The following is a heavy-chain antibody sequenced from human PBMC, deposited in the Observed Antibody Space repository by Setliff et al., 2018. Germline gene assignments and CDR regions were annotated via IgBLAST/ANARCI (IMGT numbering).Heavy chain of an antibody. V-gene: IGHV1-18*01. J-gene: IGHJ4*02. CDR2: ISVHTGNT. CDR3: SRLVRFCIRTSCQRLSGGEF. Sequence: ASVKVSCKASGYTFTNYGISWVRQAPGQGLEWMGWISVHTGNTFYSPKFHGRVTLTTDTSTSTAYMELRSLGSDDTAVYYCSRLVRFCIRTSCQRLSGGEFWGQGTLVTVSS. CDR1: GYTFTNYG. D-gene: IGHD2-2*01.